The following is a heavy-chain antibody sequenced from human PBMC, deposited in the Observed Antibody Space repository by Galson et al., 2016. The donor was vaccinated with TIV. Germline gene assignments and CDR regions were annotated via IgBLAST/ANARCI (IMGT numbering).Heavy chain of an antibody. CDR1: GYAFTSFF. V-gene: IGHV1-2*06. CDR2: VNPNSGGT. J-gene: IGHJ4*02. CDR3: ARARRVARVVVPATGAAIEY. Sequence: SVKVSCKAFGYAFTSFFVHWVRQAPGQGLEWLGRVNPNSGGTVYAQKFEGRLTLTWDTSTSTIYMELNSLISGDTAVYYCARARRVARVVVPATGAAIEYWGQGTLVSVST. D-gene: IGHD3-10*02.